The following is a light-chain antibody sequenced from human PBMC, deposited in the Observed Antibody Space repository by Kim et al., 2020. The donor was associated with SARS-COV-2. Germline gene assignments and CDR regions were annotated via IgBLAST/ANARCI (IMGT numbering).Light chain of an antibody. J-gene: IGLJ1*01. CDR3: QVWDRSSDHYV. CDR2: YDS. Sequence: APGKTDRITCGGNNIGSKSVHWYQQKPGQAPVLVIYYDSDRPSGIPERFSGSNSGNTATLTISRVEAGDEADYYCQVWDRSSDHYVFGTGTKVTVL. V-gene: IGLV3-21*04. CDR1: NIGSKS.